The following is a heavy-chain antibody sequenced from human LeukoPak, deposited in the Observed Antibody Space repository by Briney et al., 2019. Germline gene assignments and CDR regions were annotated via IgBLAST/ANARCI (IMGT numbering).Heavy chain of an antibody. CDR3: AREDIVVVPAAPPIKFFDY. CDR2: IYYSGST. D-gene: IGHD2-2*01. Sequence: PSQTLSLTCTVSGGSINSGDYYWSWIRQPPGKGLEWIGYIYYSGSTYYNPSLKSRVTISVDTSKNQFSLKLSSVTAADTAVYYCAREDIVVVPAAPPIKFFDYWGQGTLVTVSS. J-gene: IGHJ4*02. V-gene: IGHV4-30-4*08. CDR1: GGSINSGDYY.